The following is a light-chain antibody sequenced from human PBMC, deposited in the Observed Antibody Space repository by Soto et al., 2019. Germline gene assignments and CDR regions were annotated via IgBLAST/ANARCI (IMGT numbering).Light chain of an antibody. V-gene: IGLV2-23*01. Sequence: QSVLTQPASVSGSPGQSITISCTGTSRDVGRYNLVSWYQQHAGKAPKLMIYEGSKRPSGVSNRCTGSKSGNTASLTISGLQAEDEADYYCCSYAGSSTYVFGTGTKVTVL. CDR1: SRDVGRYNL. CDR2: EGS. CDR3: CSYAGSSTYV. J-gene: IGLJ1*01.